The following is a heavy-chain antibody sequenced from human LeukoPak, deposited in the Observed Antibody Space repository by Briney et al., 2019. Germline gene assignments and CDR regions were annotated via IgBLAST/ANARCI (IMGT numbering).Heavy chain of an antibody. CDR3: AKDLREQLGPLDY. CDR2: ISGSGGST. V-gene: IGHV3-23*01. J-gene: IGHJ4*02. D-gene: IGHD6-6*01. Sequence: GGSLRLSCVASGFTFSSYAMSWVRQAPGKGLEWVSAISGSGGSTYYADSVKGRFTISRDNSKNTLYLQMNSLRAEDTAVYYCAKDLREQLGPLDYWGQGTLVTVSS. CDR1: GFTFSSYA.